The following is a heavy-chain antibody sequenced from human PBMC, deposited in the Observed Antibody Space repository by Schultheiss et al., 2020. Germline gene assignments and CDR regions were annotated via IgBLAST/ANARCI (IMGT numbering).Heavy chain of an antibody. CDR1: GDSVSSNSAA. Sequence: LRLSCAISGDSVSSNSAAWNWIRQSPSRGLEWLGRTYYRSKWYNDYAVSVKSRITINPDTSKNQFSLKLSSVTAADTAVYYCAILGDGQWLVPTRGWFDPWGQGTLVTVSS. J-gene: IGHJ5*02. CDR3: AILGDGQWLVPTRGWFDP. D-gene: IGHD6-19*01. V-gene: IGHV6-1*01. CDR2: TYYRSKWYN.